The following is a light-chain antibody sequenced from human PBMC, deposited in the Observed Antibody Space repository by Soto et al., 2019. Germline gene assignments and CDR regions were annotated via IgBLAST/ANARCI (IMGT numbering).Light chain of an antibody. CDR2: KAS. CDR3: QQYNTYSWT. V-gene: IGKV1-5*03. Sequence: DIEMTQSPSTLSASVGDRVTITCRASQSIGSWLAWYQQKPGKAPKLLIYKASSVESGVPSRFSGSGSGTEFILTISSLQPDDFATYYCQQYNTYSWTFGQGTKVEIK. J-gene: IGKJ1*01. CDR1: QSIGSW.